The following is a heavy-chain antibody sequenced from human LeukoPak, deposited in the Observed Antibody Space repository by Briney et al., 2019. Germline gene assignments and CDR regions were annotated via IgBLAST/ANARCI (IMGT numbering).Heavy chain of an antibody. Sequence: GGSLRLSCAASGFTFSSYGMHWVRQAPGKGLEWVAFIRYDGGNKYYTDSVKGRFTISRDNSKKTLYLQMNSLRAEDTAVYYCAKIPTNDGYDQGTWGQGTLVTVSS. J-gene: IGHJ5*02. CDR3: AKIPTNDGYDQGT. V-gene: IGHV3-30*02. CDR2: IRYDGGNK. CDR1: GFTFSSYG. D-gene: IGHD5-12*01.